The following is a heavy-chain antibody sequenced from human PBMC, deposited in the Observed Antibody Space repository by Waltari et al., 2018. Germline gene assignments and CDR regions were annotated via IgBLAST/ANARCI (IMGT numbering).Heavy chain of an antibody. CDR3: ARRGSPKYFDL. D-gene: IGHD6-13*01. J-gene: IGHJ2*01. CDR2: IYYSGST. V-gene: IGHV4-59*01. CDR1: GGSISSYY. Sequence: QVQLQQWGAGLLKPSETLSLTCTVSGGSISSYYWSWIRQPPGKGLEWIGYIYYSGSTNYNPSLKSRVTISVDTSKNQFSLKLSSVTAADTAVYYCARRGSPKYFDLWGRGTLVTVSS.